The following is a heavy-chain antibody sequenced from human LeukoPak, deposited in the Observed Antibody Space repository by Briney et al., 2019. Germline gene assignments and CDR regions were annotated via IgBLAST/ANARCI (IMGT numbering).Heavy chain of an antibody. D-gene: IGHD3-10*01. CDR1: GGSISPYY. CDR2: IYYTGST. Sequence: PSETLSLTCSVSGGSISPYYWSWIRQSPGKGLESIGYIYYTGSTSYNPSLKSRVTISVDTSKNRFSLRLSSVTPADTAVYYCARLSYFGSGSYSLDYWGPGTLITVSS. V-gene: IGHV4-59*08. J-gene: IGHJ4*02. CDR3: ARLSYFGSGSYSLDY.